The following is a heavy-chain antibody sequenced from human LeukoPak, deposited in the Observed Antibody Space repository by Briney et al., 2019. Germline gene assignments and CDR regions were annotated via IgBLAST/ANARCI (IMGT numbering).Heavy chain of an antibody. CDR1: GGSISSSSYY. CDR2: IYYSGST. J-gene: IGHJ3*02. Sequence: SETLSLTCTVSGGSISSSSYYWGWIRQPPGKGLEWIGSIYYSGSTYYNPSLKSRVTISVDTSKNQLSLKLSSVTAADTAVYYCVRASVHSGGAFDIWGQGTVVTVSS. CDR3: VRASVHSGGAFDI. D-gene: IGHD2-15*01. V-gene: IGHV4-39*07.